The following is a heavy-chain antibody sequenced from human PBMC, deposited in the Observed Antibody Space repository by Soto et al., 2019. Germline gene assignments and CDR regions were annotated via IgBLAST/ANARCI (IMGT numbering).Heavy chain of an antibody. V-gene: IGHV1-3*01. J-gene: IGHJ4*02. CDR2: IIVSHGRP. CDR1: GYTFTSHT. D-gene: IGHD3-3*01. Sequence: QVQLVQSGADVKEPGASVKVSCKASGYTFTSHTIHWSRQAPGQGLEWMGWIIVSHGRPRIAPHFQGRVTLTTDTSATTAYMELNSLTSEDTAVYFCAREPEDGVPGDFWGQGTLVVVSS. CDR3: AREPEDGVPGDF.